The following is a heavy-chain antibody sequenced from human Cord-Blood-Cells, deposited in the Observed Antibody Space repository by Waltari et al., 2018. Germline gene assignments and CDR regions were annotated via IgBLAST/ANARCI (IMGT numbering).Heavy chain of an antibody. V-gene: IGHV3-30*18. CDR1: GFTFSSYG. D-gene: IGHD6-13*01. Sequence: QVQLVESGGGVVQPGRSPRLSCAASGFTFSSYGMHRVRQAPGKGLEWVAVISYDGSNKYYADSVKGRFTISRDNSKNTLYLQMNSLRAEDTAVYYCAKDVAAAGTFAFDIWGQGTMVTVSS. J-gene: IGHJ3*02. CDR3: AKDVAAAGTFAFDI. CDR2: ISYDGSNK.